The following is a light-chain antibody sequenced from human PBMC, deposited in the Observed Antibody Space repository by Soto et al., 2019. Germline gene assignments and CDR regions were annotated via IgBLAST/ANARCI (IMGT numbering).Light chain of an antibody. Sequence: EIVLTQSRGILSLSPGGRATLSCRARQGVTSRSLVWYQQKPGQAPRLLIYGASSRATGIPDRFSVSGSGTDFTRTISRLEPEDFAVYYCQQYRSFGQGTKVEIK. CDR3: QQYRS. J-gene: IGKJ1*01. CDR1: QGVTSRS. V-gene: IGKV3-20*01. CDR2: GAS.